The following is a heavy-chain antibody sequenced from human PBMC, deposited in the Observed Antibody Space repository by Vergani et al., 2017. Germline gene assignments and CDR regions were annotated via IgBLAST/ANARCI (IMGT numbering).Heavy chain of an antibody. J-gene: IGHJ6*03. CDR1: GYSFTSYW. CDR2: IYPGDSDT. V-gene: IGHV5-51*01. D-gene: IGHD2-2*01. CDR3: ARLGYGSSTSCRPPYYYIDV. Sequence: EVQLVQSGAEVKKPGESLKISCKGSGYSFTSYWIGWVRQMPGKGLEWMGIIYPGDSDTRYSPSFQGQVTISADKSISTAYLQWSSLKASDTAIYYCARLGYGSSTSCRPPYYYIDVWGKGTTVTVSS.